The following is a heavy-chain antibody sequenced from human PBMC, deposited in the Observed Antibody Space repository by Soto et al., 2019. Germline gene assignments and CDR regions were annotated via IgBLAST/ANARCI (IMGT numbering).Heavy chain of an antibody. V-gene: IGHV2-5*01. CDR2: IYYNDDR. CDR3: AHSDGGYEIIYFDF. D-gene: IGHD5-12*01. Sequence: SGPTLVNPTQTLTLTCTFSGFSFTTAGVAVGWIRQTPGGALEWLTLIYYNDDRRFSPSLKTRLAITGDTSKNQVVLSLTNVDPGDTATYFCAHSDGGYEIIYFDFWGQGIPVTVSS. J-gene: IGHJ4*02. CDR1: GFSFTTAGVA.